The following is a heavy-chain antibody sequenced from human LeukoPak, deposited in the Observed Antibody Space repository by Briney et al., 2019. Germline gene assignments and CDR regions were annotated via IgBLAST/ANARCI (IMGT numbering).Heavy chain of an antibody. J-gene: IGHJ4*02. D-gene: IGHD6-25*01. V-gene: IGHV3-11*01. Sequence: GGSLRLSCAASGFSFSDYYMNWIRQAPGRGLEWVSYSSSSGSSTYYADSVKGRFTISRDYAKNALFLQMNSLRAEDTAVYYCTAAPNTTPGSLGHWGQGTLVTVSS. CDR3: TAAPNTTPGSLGH. CDR2: SSSSGSST. CDR1: GFSFSDYY.